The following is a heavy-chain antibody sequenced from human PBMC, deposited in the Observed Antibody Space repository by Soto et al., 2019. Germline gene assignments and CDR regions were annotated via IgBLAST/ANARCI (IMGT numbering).Heavy chain of an antibody. CDR3: ARLVYDSRLNYLYFDF. Sequence: PSETLALTCVVSGVAISSGNWWTWVRQTPQRGLEYIGEICNDGTANYYPSVERRVAISVDTSKNQFTLTLTSVTAADTAIYFCARLVYDSRLNYLYFDFWGQGAMVTVSS. D-gene: IGHD6-6*01. CDR1: GVAISSGNW. J-gene: IGHJ4*02. V-gene: IGHV4-4*02. CDR2: ICNDGTA.